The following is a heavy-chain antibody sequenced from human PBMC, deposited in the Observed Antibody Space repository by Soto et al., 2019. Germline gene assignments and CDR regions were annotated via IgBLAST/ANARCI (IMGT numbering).Heavy chain of an antibody. CDR1: GFSVSTNF. CDR3: ARQCDGDCSNAFPL. CDR2: LYPGPGT. D-gene: IGHD2-21*01. V-gene: IGHV3-66*04. Sequence: EEQLVESGGGLVRPGGSLRLSCAVSGFSVSTNFMNWVRQAPGREPQWVAVLYPGPGTYYADSVQGRFIISRDDSTNTLFLHLTNLRAEDTAVYYWARQCDGDCSNAFPLWGQGTMVTVSS. J-gene: IGHJ3*01.